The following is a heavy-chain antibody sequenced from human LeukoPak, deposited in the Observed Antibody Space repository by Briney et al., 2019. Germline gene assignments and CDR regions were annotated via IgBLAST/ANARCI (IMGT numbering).Heavy chain of an antibody. CDR2: INHSGST. J-gene: IGHJ4*02. CDR3: ARGRVGSSWSFDY. Sequence: SETLSLTCAVYGGSFSGYYWSWIRQPPGKGPEWIGEINHSGSTNYNPSLKSRVTISVDTSKNQFSLKLSSVTAADTAVYYCARGRVGSSWSFDYWGQGTLVTVSS. D-gene: IGHD6-13*01. CDR1: GGSFSGYY. V-gene: IGHV4-34*01.